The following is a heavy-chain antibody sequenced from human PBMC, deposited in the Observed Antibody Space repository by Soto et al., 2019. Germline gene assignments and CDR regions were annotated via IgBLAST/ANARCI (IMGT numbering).Heavy chain of an antibody. J-gene: IGHJ4*02. Sequence: VSCKASGGTFSSYAISWVRQAPGQGLEWMGGIIPIFGTANYAQKFQGRVTITADESTSTAYMELSSLRSEDTAVYYCARDKRQDSSGWYPHYWGQGTLVTVSS. CDR2: IIPIFGTA. CDR1: GGTFSSYA. D-gene: IGHD6-19*01. V-gene: IGHV1-69*01. CDR3: ARDKRQDSSGWYPHY.